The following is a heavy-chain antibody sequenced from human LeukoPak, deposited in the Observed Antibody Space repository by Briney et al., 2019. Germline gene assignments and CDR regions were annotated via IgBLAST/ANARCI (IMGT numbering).Heavy chain of an antibody. J-gene: IGHJ5*02. V-gene: IGHV1-8*01. CDR2: MNPNSGNT. CDR3: ARAGMGVVVPAAIISWFNP. D-gene: IGHD2-2*01. Sequence: ASVKVSCKASGYTFTSYDINWVRQATGQGLEWMGWMNPNSGNTGYAQKFQGRVTVTRNTSISTAYMELSSLRSEDTAVYYCARAGMGVVVPAAIISWFNPWGQGTLVTVSS. CDR1: GYTFTSYD.